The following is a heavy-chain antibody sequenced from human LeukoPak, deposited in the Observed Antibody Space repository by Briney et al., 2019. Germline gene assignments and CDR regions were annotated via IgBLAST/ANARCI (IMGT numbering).Heavy chain of an antibody. CDR1: GGSFSGYY. V-gene: IGHV4-34*01. Sequence: SETLSLTCAVYGGSFSGYYWSWIRQPPGKGLEWIGEINHSGSTNYNPSLKSRVTISVDTSKNQFSLKLSSVTAADTAVYYCARGLPAGTWFDPWGQGTPVTVSS. D-gene: IGHD2-2*01. J-gene: IGHJ5*02. CDR2: INHSGST. CDR3: ARGLPAGTWFDP.